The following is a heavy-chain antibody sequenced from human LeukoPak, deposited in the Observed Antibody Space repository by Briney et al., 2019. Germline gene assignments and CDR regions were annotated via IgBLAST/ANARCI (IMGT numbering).Heavy chain of an antibody. CDR2: ISGSGGST. CDR1: GFIFSSYG. Sequence: PGGSLRLSCAASGFIFSSYGMHWVRQAPGKGLEWVSAISGSGGSTYYADSVKGRFTISRDNSKNTLYLQMNSLRAEDTAVYYCAKDRTMVRGVGESFDYWGQGTLVTVSS. V-gene: IGHV3-23*01. J-gene: IGHJ4*02. D-gene: IGHD3-10*01. CDR3: AKDRTMVRGVGESFDY.